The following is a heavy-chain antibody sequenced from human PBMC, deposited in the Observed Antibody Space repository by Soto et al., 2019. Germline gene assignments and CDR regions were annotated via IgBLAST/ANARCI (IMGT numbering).Heavy chain of an antibody. Sequence: SETLSLTCTVSGGSISSYYWSWIRQPPGKGLEWIGYIYYSGSTNYNPSLKSRVTISVDTSRNQFSLKLSSVTAADTAVYYCARGSSSWYNWFDPWGQGTLVTVSS. CDR3: ARGSSSWYNWFDP. D-gene: IGHD6-13*01. CDR1: GGSISSYY. V-gene: IGHV4-59*01. J-gene: IGHJ5*02. CDR2: IYYSGST.